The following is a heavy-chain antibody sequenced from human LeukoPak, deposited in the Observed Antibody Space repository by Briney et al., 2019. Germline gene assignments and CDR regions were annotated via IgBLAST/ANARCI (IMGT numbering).Heavy chain of an antibody. CDR1: GGSISSSNYY. CDR3: ARHRGGIVAIDY. J-gene: IGHJ4*02. CDR2: VHYSGSA. Sequence: PSEILSLTCTVSGGSISSSNYYWGWVRQPPGKGLEWIGSVHYSGSASYNPSLKSRVTVSVDTSKNQFSLKLSSVTAADTAVYYCARHRGGIVAIDYWGQGTLVTVSS. D-gene: IGHD3-16*01. V-gene: IGHV4-39*01.